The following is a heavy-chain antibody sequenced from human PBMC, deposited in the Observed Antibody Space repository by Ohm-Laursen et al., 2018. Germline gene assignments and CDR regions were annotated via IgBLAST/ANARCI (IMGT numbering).Heavy chain of an antibody. V-gene: IGHV3-23*01. CDR2: ISGSGVST. Sequence: SLRLSCSASGFTFGDYTMSWVRQAPGKGLEWVSAISGSGVSTYYADSVKGRFTISRDNSKSTLYLQMNSLRAEDTAVYYCAKAGGADRDFDYWGQGTLVTVSS. D-gene: IGHD1-14*01. CDR1: GFTFGDYT. J-gene: IGHJ4*02. CDR3: AKAGGADRDFDY.